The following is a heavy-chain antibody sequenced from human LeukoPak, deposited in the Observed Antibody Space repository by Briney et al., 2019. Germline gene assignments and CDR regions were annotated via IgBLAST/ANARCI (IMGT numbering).Heavy chain of an antibody. J-gene: IGHJ6*03. CDR3: ARGRYMDV. CDR1: GYIFIDYE. Sequence: ASVKVSCKTSGYIFIDYEINWVRQATGQGLEWMGWMNPKSGDTGYEQKFQGRVTITRDSSINTVYMELSSLRSDDTALYYCARGRYMDVWGKGTTVTVSS. V-gene: IGHV1-8*03. CDR2: MNPKSGDT.